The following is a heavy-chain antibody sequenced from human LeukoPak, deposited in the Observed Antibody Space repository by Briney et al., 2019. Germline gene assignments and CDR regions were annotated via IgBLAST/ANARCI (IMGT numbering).Heavy chain of an antibody. V-gene: IGHV1-46*01. Sequence: EASVKVSCKASGYTFTSYYMHWVRQAPGQGLEWMGIINPSGGSTSYAQKFQGRVTMTRDTSTSTVYMELSSLRSEDTAVYYCARDPIVVVPAARGYYFDYWGQGTLVTVSS. D-gene: IGHD2-2*01. CDR3: ARDPIVVVPAARGYYFDY. CDR2: INPSGGST. CDR1: GYTFTSYY. J-gene: IGHJ4*02.